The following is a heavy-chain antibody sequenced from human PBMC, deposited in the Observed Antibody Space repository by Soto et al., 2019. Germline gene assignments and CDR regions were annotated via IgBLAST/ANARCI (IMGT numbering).Heavy chain of an antibody. CDR3: ARDTKSGRFRSETIDY. V-gene: IGHV3-30-3*01. CDR1: GFTFSSYA. J-gene: IGHJ4*02. CDR2: ISYDGSNK. Sequence: PGGSLRLSCAASGFTFSSYAMHWVRQAPGKGLEWVAVISYDGSNKYYADSVKGRFTISRDNSKNTLYLQMNSLGAEDTAVYYCARDTKSGRFRSETIDYWGQGTLVTVSS. D-gene: IGHD3-3*01.